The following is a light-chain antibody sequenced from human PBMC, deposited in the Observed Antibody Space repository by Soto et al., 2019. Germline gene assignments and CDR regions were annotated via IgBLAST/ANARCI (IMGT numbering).Light chain of an antibody. CDR1: NIGTKG. V-gene: IGLV3-21*04. CDR3: QVWDRSSDLVV. Sequence: SSELTQAPSVSVAPGETARITCGGDNIGTKGVHWYQQQPGQAPVMVIFYDSDRPSGIPERFSGSNSGNTATLTISRVEAGDEADYYCQVWDRSSDLVVFGGGTKVTVL. CDR2: YDS. J-gene: IGLJ2*01.